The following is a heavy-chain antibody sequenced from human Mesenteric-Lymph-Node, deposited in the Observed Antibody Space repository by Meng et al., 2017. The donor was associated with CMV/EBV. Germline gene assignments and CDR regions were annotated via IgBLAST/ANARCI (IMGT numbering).Heavy chain of an antibody. J-gene: IGHJ5*02. D-gene: IGHD5-12*01. V-gene: IGHV3-33*01. CDR2: IWYDGNNE. CDR1: GFSFSNYG. Sequence: SGFSFSNYGMHWVRQAPGKGLEWVAVIWYDGNNEYYADSVKGRFTISRDNSKNTLYLQMNSLRAEDTAVYYCARAGYSGYDGDWFDPWGQGTLVTVSS. CDR3: ARAGYSGYDGDWFDP.